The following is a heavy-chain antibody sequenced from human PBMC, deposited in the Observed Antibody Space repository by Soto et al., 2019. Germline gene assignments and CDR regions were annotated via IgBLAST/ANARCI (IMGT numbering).Heavy chain of an antibody. CDR3: AKSGLGDYNWFDS. CDR2: ISGRGGIT. V-gene: IGHV3-23*01. J-gene: IGHJ5*01. CDR1: GFTFSSCA. Sequence: EVQLLQSGGGLLQPGASLRLSCAASGFTFSSCAMSCARQAPGKGLEWVSTISGRGGITYYADSVKGRLTISRDHSENTLYLQMNSLRAEDTAVYYCAKSGLGDYNWFDSWGEGTLVAVSA. D-gene: IGHD3-16*01.